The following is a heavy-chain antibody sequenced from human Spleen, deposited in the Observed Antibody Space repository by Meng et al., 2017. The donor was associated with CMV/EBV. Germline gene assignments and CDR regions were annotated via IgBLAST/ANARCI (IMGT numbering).Heavy chain of an antibody. CDR1: GFTFSNFW. Sequence: GGSLRLSCGASGFTFSNFWMHWVRQAPGKGLEWVAVISFDGSNKYYADSVKGRFTISRDNPKNTLYLQMKSLRAEDTAVYYCAKTAGYGDYGTFDIWGQGTMVTVSS. V-gene: IGHV3-30*18. J-gene: IGHJ3*02. CDR3: AKTAGYGDYGTFDI. D-gene: IGHD4-17*01. CDR2: ISFDGSNK.